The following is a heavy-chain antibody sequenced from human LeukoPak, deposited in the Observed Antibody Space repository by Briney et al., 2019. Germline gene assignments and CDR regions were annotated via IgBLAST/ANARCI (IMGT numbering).Heavy chain of an antibody. Sequence: KASQTLSLTCTVSGGSISSSSYYWGWIRQPPGKGLEWIGSIYYSGSTYYNPSLKSRVTISVDTSKNQFSLKLSSVTAADTAVYYCAHRFGNTEIDYWGQGTLVTVSS. V-gene: IGHV4-39*01. J-gene: IGHJ4*02. CDR1: GGSISSSSYY. D-gene: IGHD1-14*01. CDR2: IYYSGST. CDR3: AHRFGNTEIDY.